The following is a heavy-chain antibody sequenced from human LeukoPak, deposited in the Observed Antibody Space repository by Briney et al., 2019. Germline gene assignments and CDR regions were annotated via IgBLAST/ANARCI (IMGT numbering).Heavy chain of an antibody. Sequence: SETLSLTCTVSGGSISSYYWSWIRQPPGKGLEWIGYIYYRGSANYNPSLKSRVTISVDTSKNQFSLKLTSVTAADTAVYYCARHLSSSWPPAFDIWGQGTMVTVSS. CDR1: GGSISSYY. V-gene: IGHV4-59*01. J-gene: IGHJ3*02. D-gene: IGHD6-13*01. CDR2: IYYRGSA. CDR3: ARHLSSSWPPAFDI.